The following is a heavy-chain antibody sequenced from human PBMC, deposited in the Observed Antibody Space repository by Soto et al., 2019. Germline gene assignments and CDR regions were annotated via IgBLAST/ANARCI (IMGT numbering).Heavy chain of an antibody. CDR1: GFTFSSHW. V-gene: IGHV3-74*01. D-gene: IGHD3-16*02. Sequence: EVQLVESGGGLIQPGGSLRLSCAASGFTFSSHWMHWVRQAPGKGLVWVSRINGDGSRTNYAASVKGRFSISRDNAKNTLFLQMNSLRADDTAVYYCARPYDYVWGTYRKEYFDYWGQGTPVTVSP. CDR3: ARPYDYVWGTYRKEYFDY. J-gene: IGHJ4*02. CDR2: INGDGSRT.